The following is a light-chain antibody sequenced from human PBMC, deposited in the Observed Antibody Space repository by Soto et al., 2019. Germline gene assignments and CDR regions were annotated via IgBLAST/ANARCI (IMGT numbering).Light chain of an antibody. Sequence: QSVLTQPPSASGSPGQRVSISCSGSNSNIGNNTVSWYRHLPGSAPRLLIYTTNQRASGVTDRFSGSRSATSASLAISGLQSEDEADYYCAAWDDTLNGPVFGGWTQLTVL. CDR2: TTN. V-gene: IGLV1-44*01. CDR1: NSNIGNNT. J-gene: IGLJ2*01. CDR3: AAWDDTLNGPV.